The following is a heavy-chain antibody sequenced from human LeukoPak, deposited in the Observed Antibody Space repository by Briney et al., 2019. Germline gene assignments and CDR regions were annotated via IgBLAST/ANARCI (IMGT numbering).Heavy chain of an antibody. V-gene: IGHV4-61*01. J-gene: IGHJ4*02. D-gene: IGHD6-19*01. CDR1: GGSVSSNTYH. CDR3: ARFRGSGWYYFDH. CDR2: IYYIGNT. Sequence: SETLSLTCTVSGGSVSSNTYHWIWIRQPPGKGLEWIGYIYYIGNTNYNPSLKSRATISIDTSKNQFSLKLSSVTAADTAVYYCARFRGSGWYYFDHWGQGTAVSVSS.